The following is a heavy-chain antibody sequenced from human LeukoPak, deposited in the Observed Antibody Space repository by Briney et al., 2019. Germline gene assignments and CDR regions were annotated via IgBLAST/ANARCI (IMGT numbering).Heavy chain of an antibody. J-gene: IGHJ6*02. Sequence: ASVKVSCKASGYTFTSYYMHWVRQATGQGLEWMGIINPSGGSTSYAQKFQGRVTMTRDTSTSTVYMELSSLRSEDTAVYYCARVGLELIGHRSLVGSGSSLYGMDVWGQGTTVTVSS. V-gene: IGHV1-46*01. CDR2: INPSGGST. D-gene: IGHD3-10*01. CDR3: ARVGLELIGHRSLVGSGSSLYGMDV. CDR1: GYTFTSYY.